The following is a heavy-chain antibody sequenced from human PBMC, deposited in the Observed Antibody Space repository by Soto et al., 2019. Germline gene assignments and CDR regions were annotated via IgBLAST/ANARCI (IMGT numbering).Heavy chain of an antibody. CDR1: GFTFSSYG. CDR2: IWYDGSNK. V-gene: IGHV3-33*01. D-gene: IGHD3-3*01. Sequence: QVQLVESGGGVVQPGRSLRLSCAASGFTFSSYGMHWVRQAPGKGLEWVAVIWYDGSNKYYADSVKGRFTISRDNSKNTLYLQMNSLRAEDTAVYYCARDGVRFLEAGYYYMDVWGKGTTVTVSS. J-gene: IGHJ6*03. CDR3: ARDGVRFLEAGYYYMDV.